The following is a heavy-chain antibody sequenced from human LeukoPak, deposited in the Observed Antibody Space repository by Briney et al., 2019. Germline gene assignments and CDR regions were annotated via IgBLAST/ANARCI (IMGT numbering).Heavy chain of an antibody. D-gene: IGHD2-21*02. Sequence: GGSLRLSCAASGLPSNVYAMHWVRQAPGKGLEWVAVLRFDGGTEKYADSVNGRFTISRDKSKNTLYLQMNSLRPEDTAVYYCAKDRGDFPPYFDYWGQGTLVTVSS. CDR3: AKDRGDFPPYFDY. CDR2: LRFDGGTE. V-gene: IGHV3-30*02. CDR1: GLPSNVYA. J-gene: IGHJ4*02.